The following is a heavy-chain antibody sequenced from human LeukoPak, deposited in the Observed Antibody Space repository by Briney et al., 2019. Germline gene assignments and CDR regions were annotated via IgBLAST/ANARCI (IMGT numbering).Heavy chain of an antibody. CDR3: AAAYSSSSVFDY. D-gene: IGHD6-6*01. Sequence: GGSLRLSCAASGFTFSSFWMSWVRQAPGKGLEWVANIKQDGSAKFYVDSVKGRFTISRDNAKNSLYLQMNSLRAEDTAVYYCAAAYSSSSVFDYWGQGTLVTVSS. CDR2: IKQDGSAK. CDR1: GFTFSSFW. J-gene: IGHJ4*02. V-gene: IGHV3-7*01.